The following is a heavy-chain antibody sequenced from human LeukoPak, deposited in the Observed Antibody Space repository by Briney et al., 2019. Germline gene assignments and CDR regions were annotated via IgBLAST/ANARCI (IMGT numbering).Heavy chain of an antibody. CDR2: INPNSGGT. D-gene: IGHD3-3*01. J-gene: IGHJ4*02. Sequence: ASVKVSCKASGYTFTGYYMHWVRQAPGQGLEWMGWINPNSGGTNYAQKFQGRVTMTRDTSISTAYMELSRLRSDDTAVYYCARQNDDDFWSGMYYYDYWGQGILVTVSS. CDR1: GYTFTGYY. V-gene: IGHV1-2*02. CDR3: ARQNDDDFWSGMYYYDY.